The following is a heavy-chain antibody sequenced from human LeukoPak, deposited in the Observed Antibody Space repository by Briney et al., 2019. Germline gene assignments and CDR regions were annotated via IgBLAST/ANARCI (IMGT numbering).Heavy chain of an antibody. J-gene: IGHJ3*02. CDR2: FSGDGGST. V-gene: IGHV3-43*02. CDR3: AKPQYYYDSSGYWRGAFDI. D-gene: IGHD3-22*01. CDR1: GSTLDVYA. Sequence: PGGSLRLSCAASGSTLDVYARTGVRKVPGKGLEWVSLFSGDGGSTYYADSVKGRFTISRDNSKNSLYLQMNSLRTEDTALYYCAKPQYYYDSSGYWRGAFDIWGQGTMVTVSS.